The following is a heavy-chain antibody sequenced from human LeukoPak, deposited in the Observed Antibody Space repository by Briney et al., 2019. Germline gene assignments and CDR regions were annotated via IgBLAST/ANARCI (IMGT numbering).Heavy chain of an antibody. Sequence: GGSLRLSCAASGFTFSSYVMSWVRQAPGKGLEWVSCISGRGESTHFADSAKGRFTISRDNAKNSLYLQMNSLRAEDTALYYCAKDRQWELLGAFDIWAKGQWSPSLQ. CDR1: GFTFSSYV. V-gene: IGHV3-23*01. CDR3: AKDRQWELLGAFDI. J-gene: IGHJ3*02. D-gene: IGHD1-26*01. CDR2: ISGRGEST.